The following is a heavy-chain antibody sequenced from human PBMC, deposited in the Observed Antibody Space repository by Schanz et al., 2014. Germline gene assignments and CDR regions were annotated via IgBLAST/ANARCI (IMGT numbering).Heavy chain of an antibody. J-gene: IGHJ5*02. V-gene: IGHV1-2*02. Sequence: QVQLVQSGAEVKKPGASVKVSCKTSGYSFSDYFIHWVRQAPGQGLEWMGWLNPDSGETLYAQRFQGRVTLTRDTSIRTAYMDLRSLLSDDAAVYFCARELCSSTTCYVRYDPWGQGTLVTVSS. D-gene: IGHD2-2*01. CDR3: ARELCSSTTCYVRYDP. CDR2: LNPDSGET. CDR1: GYSFSDYF.